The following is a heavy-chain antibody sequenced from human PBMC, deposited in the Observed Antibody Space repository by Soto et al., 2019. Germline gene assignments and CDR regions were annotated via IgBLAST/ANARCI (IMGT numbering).Heavy chain of an antibody. CDR1: GGSVSSGSYY. CDR3: ARVNYDISTGPDAFDI. J-gene: IGHJ3*02. Sequence: SETLSLTCTVSGGSVSSGSYYWSWIRQPPGKGLEWIGYIYYSGSTNYNPSLKSRVTISVDTSKNQFPLKLSSVTAADTAVYYCARVNYDISTGPDAFDIWGQGTMVTVSS. V-gene: IGHV4-61*01. CDR2: IYYSGST. D-gene: IGHD3-9*01.